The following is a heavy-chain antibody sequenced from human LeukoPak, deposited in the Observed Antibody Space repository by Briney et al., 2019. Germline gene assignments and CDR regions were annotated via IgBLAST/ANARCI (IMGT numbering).Heavy chain of an antibody. D-gene: IGHD5-12*01. J-gene: IGHJ4*02. CDR1: GFTFSSYG. V-gene: IGHV3-23*01. CDR2: ISGSGGNT. CDR3: AKVVSGYHFDY. Sequence: GGSLRLSCAASGFTFSSYGMSWVRRAPGKGPEWVSGISGSGGNTYYADSVKGRFTISRDNSQNTLYLRMNTLRAEDTAVYYCAKVVSGYHFDYWGQGTLVTVSS.